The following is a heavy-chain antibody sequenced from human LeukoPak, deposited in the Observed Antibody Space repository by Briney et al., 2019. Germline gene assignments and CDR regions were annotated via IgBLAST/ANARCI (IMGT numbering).Heavy chain of an antibody. CDR2: IWYDGSNK. V-gene: IGHV3-33*06. CDR3: AKDNYDGSGYLIGY. CDR1: GFTFSSYG. Sequence: PGGSLRLSCAASGFTFSSYGMHWVRQAPGKGLEWVAVIWYDGSNKYYADSVKGRFTISRDNSKNTLYLQMNSLRAEDTAVYYCAKDNYDGSGYLIGYWGQGTLVTVSS. J-gene: IGHJ4*02. D-gene: IGHD3-22*01.